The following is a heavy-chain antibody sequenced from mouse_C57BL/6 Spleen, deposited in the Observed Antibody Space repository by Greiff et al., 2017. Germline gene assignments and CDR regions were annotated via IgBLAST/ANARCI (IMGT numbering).Heavy chain of an antibody. CDR2: IYPGSGST. CDR3: ARGNYGNYEAMDY. J-gene: IGHJ4*01. D-gene: IGHD2-1*01. V-gene: IGHV1-55*01. CDR1: GYTFTSYW. Sequence: QVQLQQPGAELVKPGASVKMSCKASGYTFTSYWITWVKQRPGQGLEWIGDIYPGSGSTNYNEKFKSKATLTVDTSSSTAYMQLSSLTSEDSAVYYCARGNYGNYEAMDYWGQGTSVTVSS.